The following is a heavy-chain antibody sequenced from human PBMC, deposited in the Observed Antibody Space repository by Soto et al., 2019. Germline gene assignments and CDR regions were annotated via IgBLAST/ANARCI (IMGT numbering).Heavy chain of an antibody. J-gene: IGHJ6*02. CDR3: ARVNYGRYYDYHAMDD. V-gene: IGHV4-59*01. CDR2: IYCSGST. CDR1: GVSISNYY. D-gene: IGHD4-17*01. Sequence: SETLSLTCTVSGVSISNYYWSWIRQPPGKGLEWIGYIYCSGSTNYNPSLKSRVTISVDTSKNQFSLKLNSVTAADTAVYYCARVNYGRYYDYHAMDDWGQGTTVTVSS.